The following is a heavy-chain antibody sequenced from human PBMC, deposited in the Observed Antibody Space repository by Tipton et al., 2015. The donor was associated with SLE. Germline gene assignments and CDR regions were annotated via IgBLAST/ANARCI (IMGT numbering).Heavy chain of an antibody. J-gene: IGHJ4*02. CDR2: FHHSGST. D-gene: IGHD3-9*01. CDR1: GGSINSYY. Sequence: TLSLTCTVSGGSINSYYWNWIRQSPGKGLEWIGYFHHSGSTNYNPSLQSRVTISRDPSKNQFSLNLSSATAADTAVYYCAREGLHYDILTGLLGRGYYFDYWGQGTLVTVSS. CDR3: AREGLHYDILTGLLGRGYYFDY. V-gene: IGHV4-59*01.